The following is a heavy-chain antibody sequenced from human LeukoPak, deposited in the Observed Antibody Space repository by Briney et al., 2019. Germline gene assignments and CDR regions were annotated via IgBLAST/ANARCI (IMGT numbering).Heavy chain of an antibody. D-gene: IGHD4-17*01. Sequence: ASVKVSCKASGYTFTSYGISWVRQAPGQGLEWMGWISAYNGNTNYAQKPQGRVTMTTDTSTSTAYMELRSLRSDDTAVYYCARDRHDYGDYPGRNWGQGTLVTVSS. V-gene: IGHV1-18*01. CDR1: GYTFTSYG. CDR2: ISAYNGNT. J-gene: IGHJ4*02. CDR3: ARDRHDYGDYPGRN.